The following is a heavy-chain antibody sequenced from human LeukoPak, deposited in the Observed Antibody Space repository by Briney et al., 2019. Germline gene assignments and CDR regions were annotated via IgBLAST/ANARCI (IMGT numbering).Heavy chain of an antibody. D-gene: IGHD5-12*01. J-gene: IGHJ4*02. CDR1: VFTLSIYG. CDR3: AKDSFSGYGFFDY. V-gene: IGHV3-30*18. CDR2: ISYDGSNK. Sequence: GGSLRLSCAASVFTLSIYGTHCVRDAPREGLEWVAGISYDGSNKDYVDYVKGRFTNYRDNSKKPLYLQMNSLRAEDTAVYYCAKDSFSGYGFFDYWGQGTLVTVSS.